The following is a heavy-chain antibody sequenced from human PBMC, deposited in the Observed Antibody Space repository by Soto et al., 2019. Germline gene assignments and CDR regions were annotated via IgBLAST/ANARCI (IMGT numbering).Heavy chain of an antibody. CDR3: ARVRQGCSANSCYVDP. V-gene: IGHV4-4*02. Sequence: SEPLSLTXTLSGGSVRAPDWWTWVRQSPDKGLEWIAEVHISGHSNYNPSLRSRVSVSIDSSKNQFYLNLNSVTAADTAIYYCARVRQGCSANSCYVDPWGQGTQVTVSS. CDR1: GGSVRAPDW. D-gene: IGHD2-15*01. J-gene: IGHJ5*01. CDR2: VHISGHS.